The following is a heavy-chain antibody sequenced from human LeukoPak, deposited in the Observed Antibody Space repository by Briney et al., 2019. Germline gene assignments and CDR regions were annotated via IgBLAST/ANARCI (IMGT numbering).Heavy chain of an antibody. V-gene: IGHV3-21*01. CDR3: ARSRLSHNWFDP. D-gene: IGHD3-16*02. CDR1: GFTFSSYS. Sequence: GGSLRLSCAASGFTFSSYSMNWVRQAPGKGLEWVSSISSSSSYIYYADSVKGRFTISRDNAKNSLYLQMNSLGAEDTAVYYCARSRLSHNWFDPWGQGTLVTVSS. J-gene: IGHJ5*02. CDR2: ISSSSSYI.